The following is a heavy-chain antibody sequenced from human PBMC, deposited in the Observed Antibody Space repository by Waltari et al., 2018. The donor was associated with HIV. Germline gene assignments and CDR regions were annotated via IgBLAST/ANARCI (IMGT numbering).Heavy chain of an antibody. CDR1: GGSVSSSVYY. CDR3: ARGPGYYFDS. CDR2: IYYSETT. J-gene: IGHJ4*02. D-gene: IGHD3-10*01. Sequence: QLQLQESGPGLVKPSETLSLTCTVSGGSVSSSVYYWGWIRQPPGKGLEWSGNIYYSETTSYSPSLKSRVTISVDTSKNHFSLRVTSVTAADTAVYYCARGPGYYFDSWGQGTLVTVSS. V-gene: IGHV4-39*02.